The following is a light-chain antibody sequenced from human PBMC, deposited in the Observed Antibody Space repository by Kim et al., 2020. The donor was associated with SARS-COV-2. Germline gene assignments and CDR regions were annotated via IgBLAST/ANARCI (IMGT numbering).Light chain of an antibody. V-gene: IGKV3-20*01. Sequence: EIVLTQSPGTLSLSPGERATISCRASQTVTSNYLAWYQQKPGQAPRLLIYGASSRATGISDRFSGSGSGTDFTLTISRLEPEDFAVYYCQQYGSSPATFGQGTKVEIK. J-gene: IGKJ1*01. CDR3: QQYGSSPAT. CDR1: QTVTSNY. CDR2: GAS.